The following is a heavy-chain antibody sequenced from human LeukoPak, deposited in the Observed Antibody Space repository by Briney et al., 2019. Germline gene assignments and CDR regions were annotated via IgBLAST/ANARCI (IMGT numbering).Heavy chain of an antibody. D-gene: IGHD5-24*01. J-gene: IGHJ4*02. V-gene: IGHV1-8*03. Sequence: ASVKASCKASGYTFTSYDINWVRQATGQGLEWMGWMNPNSGNTGYAQKFQGRVTITRNTSISTAYMELSSLRSEDTAVYYCARVKPWDGYNPYYFDYWGQGTLVTVSS. CDR1: GYTFTSYD. CDR2: MNPNSGNT. CDR3: ARVKPWDGYNPYYFDY.